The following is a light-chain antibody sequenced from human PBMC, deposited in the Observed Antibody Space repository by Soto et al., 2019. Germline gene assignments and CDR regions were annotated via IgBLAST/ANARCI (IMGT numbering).Light chain of an antibody. CDR2: GAS. Sequence: EIVLTQSPGTLSLSPGERATLSCRASQSVISTYLAWYQQKPGQAPRLLSYGASSRATGIPDRFSGSGSGTDFTLTISRLEPEDFAVYYCQQYRDSLGTFGQGTKVDI. V-gene: IGKV3-20*01. CDR1: QSVISTY. CDR3: QQYRDSLGT. J-gene: IGKJ1*01.